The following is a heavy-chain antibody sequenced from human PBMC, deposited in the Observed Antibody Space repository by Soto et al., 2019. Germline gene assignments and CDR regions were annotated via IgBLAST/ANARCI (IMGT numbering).Heavy chain of an antibody. CDR2: FIPIFGTA. D-gene: IGHD5-18*01. Sequence: QVQLVQSGAEVKKPGSSVKVSCKASGGTFSSYAISWVRQAPGQGLEWMGGFIPIFGTANNAQKFQGRGTITADESTSNACMEVSSLRSEDTAVYYGAGEGGGIQLGGSFDYWGQGTLVTVSS. CDR3: AGEGGGIQLGGSFDY. CDR1: GGTFSSYA. J-gene: IGHJ4*02. V-gene: IGHV1-69*01.